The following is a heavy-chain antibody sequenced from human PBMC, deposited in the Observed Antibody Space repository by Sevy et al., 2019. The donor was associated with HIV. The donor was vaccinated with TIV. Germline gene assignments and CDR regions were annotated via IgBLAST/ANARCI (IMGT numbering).Heavy chain of an antibody. D-gene: IGHD3-10*01. CDR1: GFTVDDYP. CDR3: ARGSGSYYIYSNWFDP. J-gene: IGHJ5*02. CDR2: ISWDGGNT. Sequence: GGSLRLSCAASGFTVDDYPMHWVRQAPGKGLEWVSLISWDGGNTYYADSVKGRFTISRDNSKNSLYLQMNSLRAEDTALYYCARGSGSYYIYSNWFDPWGQGTLVTVSS. V-gene: IGHV3-43*01.